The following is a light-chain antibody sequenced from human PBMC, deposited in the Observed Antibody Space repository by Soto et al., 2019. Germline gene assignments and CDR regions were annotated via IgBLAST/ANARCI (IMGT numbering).Light chain of an antibody. Sequence: DIQMTQSPSSLSASVGDRVTITCQASQDISNYLNWYQQKPGKAPKLLIYDASNLATGVPSRFRGSGSGTDFTYTISSLQPEDIATYYCQQYDNLPRTFGQGTK. V-gene: IGKV1-33*01. CDR2: DAS. CDR3: QQYDNLPRT. J-gene: IGKJ1*01. CDR1: QDISNY.